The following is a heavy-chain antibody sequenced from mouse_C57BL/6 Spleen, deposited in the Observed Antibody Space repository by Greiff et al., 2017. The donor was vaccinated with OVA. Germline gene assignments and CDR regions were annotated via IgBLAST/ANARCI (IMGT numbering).Heavy chain of an antibody. CDR1: GYSITSGYY. Sequence: ESGPGLVKPSQSLSLTCSVTGYSITSGYYWNWIRQFPGNKLEWMGYISYDGSNNYNPSLKNRISITRDTSKNQFFLKLNSVTTEDTATYYCAREEDGYDVGYFDVWGTGTTVTVSS. CDR3: AREEDGYDVGYFDV. CDR2: ISYDGSN. J-gene: IGHJ1*03. D-gene: IGHD2-2*01. V-gene: IGHV3-6*01.